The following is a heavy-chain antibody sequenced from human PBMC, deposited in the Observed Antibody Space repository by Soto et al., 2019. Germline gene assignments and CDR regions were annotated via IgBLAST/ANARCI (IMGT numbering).Heavy chain of an antibody. Sequence: ASVKVSCKASGYTFTSYYMHWVRQAPGQGLEWMGIINPNGGSTSYAQKFQYRVTISPDKSASTAYMELSGLRSEETAVYYCARDSGDGTFDFWGQGTLVTVSS. CDR2: INPNGGST. CDR1: GYTFTSYY. J-gene: IGHJ4*02. D-gene: IGHD1-26*01. V-gene: IGHV1-46*01. CDR3: ARDSGDGTFDF.